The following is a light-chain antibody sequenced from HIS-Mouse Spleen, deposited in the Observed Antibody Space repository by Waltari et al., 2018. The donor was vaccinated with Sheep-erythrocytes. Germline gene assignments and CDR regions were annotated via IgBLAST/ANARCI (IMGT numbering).Light chain of an antibody. CDR1: SSDVGSYNL. J-gene: IGLJ2*01. V-gene: IGLV2-14*02. CDR3: QVWDSSSDHVV. CDR2: EGS. Sequence: QSALTQPASVSGSPGQSITISCTGTSSDVGSYNLVSWYQQHPGKAPKLMIYEGSKPPSGVSNRFSGSNSGNTATLTISRVEAGDEADYYCQVWDSSSDHVVFGGGTKLTVL.